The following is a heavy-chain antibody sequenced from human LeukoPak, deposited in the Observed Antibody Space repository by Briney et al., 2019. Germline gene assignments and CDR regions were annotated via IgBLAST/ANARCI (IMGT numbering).Heavy chain of an antibody. CDR1: GGSISSGDYS. CDR2: IYYSGST. Sequence: SETLSLTCTVSGGSISSGDYSWSWIRQPPGKGLEWIGYIYYSGSTYYNLSLKSRVTISVDTSKNQFSLKLSSVTAADTAVYYCARGAPYSGYDFDYWGQGTLVTVSS. J-gene: IGHJ4*02. V-gene: IGHV4-30-4*01. D-gene: IGHD5-12*01. CDR3: ARGAPYSGYDFDY.